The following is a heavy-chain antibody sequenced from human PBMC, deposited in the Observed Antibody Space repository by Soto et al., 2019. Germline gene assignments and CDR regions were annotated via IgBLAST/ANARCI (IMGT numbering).Heavy chain of an antibody. Sequence: QVQLQESGPGLVKPSETLSLTCTVSGGSVSSGSYYWSWIRQPPGKGLEWIGYIYYSGSTNYNPSLKSRVAISVDTSKNQFSLKLSSVTAADTAVYYCARVPVAAAGENYYYYYGMDVWGQGTTVTVSS. V-gene: IGHV4-61*01. CDR2: IYYSGST. D-gene: IGHD6-13*01. CDR1: GGSVSSGSYY. CDR3: ARVPVAAAGENYYYYYGMDV. J-gene: IGHJ6*02.